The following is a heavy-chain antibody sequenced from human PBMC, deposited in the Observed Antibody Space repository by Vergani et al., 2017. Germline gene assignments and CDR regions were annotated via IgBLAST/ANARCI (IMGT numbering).Heavy chain of an antibody. CDR2: INPNSGNT. J-gene: IGHJ6*02. Sequence: QVQLVQSGAEVKKPGASVKVSCKASGYTFTSYDINWVRQATGQGLEWMGWINPNSGNTGYAQKFQGRVTMTRNTSISTAYMELRSLRSDDTAVYYCARDTSGSLGYCSSTSCYKSYYYYGMDVWGQGTTVTVSS. CDR1: GYTFTSYD. V-gene: IGHV1-8*01. CDR3: ARDTSGSLGYCSSTSCYKSYYYYGMDV. D-gene: IGHD2-2*02.